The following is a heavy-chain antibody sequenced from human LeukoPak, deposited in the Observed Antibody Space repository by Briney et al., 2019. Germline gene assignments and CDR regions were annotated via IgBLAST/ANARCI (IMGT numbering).Heavy chain of an antibody. CDR3: ARGGRYYYDSSGYYYKFDY. CDR1: GYTFTIYY. Sequence: GPSVTVSCKSSGYTFTIYYMHWVRQPPGQGLEWLGIINPSAGSTSYAQKFQGRVTMTMDTSTSTVYMELSSLRSEDTAVYYCARGGRYYYDSSGYYYKFDYWGQGTLVTVSS. J-gene: IGHJ4*02. V-gene: IGHV1-46*01. CDR2: INPSAGST. D-gene: IGHD3-22*01.